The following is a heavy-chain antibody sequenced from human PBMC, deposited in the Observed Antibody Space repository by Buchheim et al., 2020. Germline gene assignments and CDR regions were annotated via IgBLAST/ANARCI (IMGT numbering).Heavy chain of an antibody. CDR3: ARHRAVWSGYHGWFDP. Sequence: QLQLQESGPGLVKPSETLSLTCTVSGGSISSSSHYWGWIRQPPGKGLEWIGSMYYSGSTYYNPSLRSRLTISVDTSKDQFSLRLSSVTAADTAVYYCARHRAVWSGYHGWFDPWGQGIL. V-gene: IGHV4-39*01. CDR2: MYYSGST. CDR1: GGSISSSSHY. J-gene: IGHJ5*02. D-gene: IGHD3-3*01.